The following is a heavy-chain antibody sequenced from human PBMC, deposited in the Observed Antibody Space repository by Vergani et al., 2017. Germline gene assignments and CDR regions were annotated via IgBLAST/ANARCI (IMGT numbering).Heavy chain of an antibody. Sequence: EVQLLESGGGLVQPGGSLRLSCAASGFTFSSYAMSWVRQAPGKGLEWVSAISGRGGSTYYADSVKGRFTISRDNSKNTLYLQMNSLRAEDTAVYYCARSVAVAGWYDFDNWGQGTMVTVSS. CDR1: GFTFSSYA. V-gene: IGHV3-23*01. D-gene: IGHD6-19*01. CDR3: ARSVAVAGWYDFDN. J-gene: IGHJ3*02. CDR2: ISGRGGST.